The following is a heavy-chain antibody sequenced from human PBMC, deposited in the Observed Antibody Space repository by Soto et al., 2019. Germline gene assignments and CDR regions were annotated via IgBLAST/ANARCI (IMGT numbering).Heavy chain of an antibody. D-gene: IGHD3-16*01. CDR2: IYYSGST. Sequence: SLTCTVSGGSVSSDDYYWSWVRQPPGKGLEWIGYIYYSGSTYYNPSLKSRVIISLDTSKNQFSLRVRSVTAADAATYYCARVEYYHYYMDVWGQGTSVTVS. V-gene: IGHV4-30-4*01. CDR3: ARVEYYHYYMDV. CDR1: GGSVSSDDYY. J-gene: IGHJ6*03.